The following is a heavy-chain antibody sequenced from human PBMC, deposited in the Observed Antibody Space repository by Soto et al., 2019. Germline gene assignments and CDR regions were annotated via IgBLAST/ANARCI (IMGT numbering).Heavy chain of an antibody. V-gene: IGHV2-5*02. CDR1: GFSLNTRGVG. CDR3: AHRAVTNWFDP. Sequence: QITLKESGPTLVKPTQPPTLTCTISGFSLNTRGVGVGWIRQPPGKALEWLALVYWDDDKHYSPSLKNRLTITKDTSKKQVVLTKADMGPVVTATYYCAHRAVTNWFDPWGHGTLVTVSS. D-gene: IGHD4-17*01. CDR2: VYWDDDK. J-gene: IGHJ5*02.